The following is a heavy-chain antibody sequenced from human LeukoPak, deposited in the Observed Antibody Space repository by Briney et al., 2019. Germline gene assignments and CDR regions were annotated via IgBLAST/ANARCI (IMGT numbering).Heavy chain of an antibody. V-gene: IGHV3-30*18. J-gene: IGHJ4*02. CDR3: AKGYCSSPSCPLNY. D-gene: IGHD2-2*01. CDR1: VFTFSIYG. Sequence: PGRSLRLSCAASVFTFSIYGMHGGHEAPGKGLEWGAVISYDGINKYYADSVKGRFTISRDNSKNTLYLQMNSMRAENTAVSYCAKGYCSSPSCPLNYWGQGTLVTVSS. CDR2: ISYDGINK.